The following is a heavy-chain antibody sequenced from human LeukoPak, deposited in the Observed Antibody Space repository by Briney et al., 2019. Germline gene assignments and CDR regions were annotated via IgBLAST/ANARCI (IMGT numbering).Heavy chain of an antibody. D-gene: IGHD3-22*01. CDR2: INPNSGGT. V-gene: IGHV1-2*02. CDR1: GYTFTSYY. J-gene: IGHJ4*02. Sequence: ASVKVSCKASGYTFTSYYMHWVRQAPGQGLEWMGWINPNSGGTNYAQKFRGRVTMTRDTSISTAYMELSRLRSDDTAVYYCARTSMIVVVSPFDYWGQGTLVTVSS. CDR3: ARTSMIVVVSPFDY.